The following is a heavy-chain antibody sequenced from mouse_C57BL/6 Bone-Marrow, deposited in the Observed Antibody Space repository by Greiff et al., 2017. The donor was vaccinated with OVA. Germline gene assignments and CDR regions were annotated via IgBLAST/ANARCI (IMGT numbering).Heavy chain of an antibody. J-gene: IGHJ3*01. CDR2: ISDGGSYT. CDR1: GFTFSSYA. Sequence: EVNVVESGGGLVKPGGSLKLSCAASGFTFSSYAMSWVRQTPEKRLEWVATISDGGSYTYYPDNVKGRFTISRDNAKNNLYLQMSHLKSEDTAMYYCARDHSWFAYWGQGTLVTVSA. V-gene: IGHV5-4*01. CDR3: ARDHSWFAY.